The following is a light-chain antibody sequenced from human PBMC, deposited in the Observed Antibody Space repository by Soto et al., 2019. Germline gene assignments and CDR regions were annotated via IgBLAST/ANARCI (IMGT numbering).Light chain of an antibody. CDR1: QSVSSN. Sequence: IVMTQSPATLSVSPGERATLSCRASQSVSSNLAWYQQKPGQAPRLLIYGASTRATGIPARFSGSGSGTEFTLTISGLQSEDFAVYYCQQSLTFGGGTKVEIK. V-gene: IGKV3-15*01. J-gene: IGKJ4*01. CDR2: GAS. CDR3: QQSLT.